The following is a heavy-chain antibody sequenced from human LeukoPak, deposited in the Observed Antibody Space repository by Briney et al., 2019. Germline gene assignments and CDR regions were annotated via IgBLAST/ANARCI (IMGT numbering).Heavy chain of an antibody. CDR3: AGPDTAMAY. D-gene: IGHD5-18*01. V-gene: IGHV4-31*11. J-gene: IGHJ4*02. Sequence: PSETLSLTCAVYGGSFSGYYWSWIRQHPGKGLEWIGYIYYSGSTYYNPSLKSRVTISVDTSKNQFSLKLSSVTAADTAVYYCAGPDTAMAYWGQGTLVTVSS. CDR2: IYYSGST. CDR1: GGSFSGYY.